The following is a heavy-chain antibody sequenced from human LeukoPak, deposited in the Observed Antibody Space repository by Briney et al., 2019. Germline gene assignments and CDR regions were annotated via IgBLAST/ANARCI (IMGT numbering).Heavy chain of an antibody. D-gene: IGHD3-16*02. CDR2: ISAYNGNT. V-gene: IGHV1-18*01. CDR1: GGTFSSYG. CDR3: ARDSRVGYVWGSYRYDY. Sequence: ASVKVSCKASGGTFSSYGISWVRQAPGQGLEWMGWISAYNGNTNYAQKLQGRVTMTTDTSTSTAYMGLRSLRSDDTAVYYCARDSRVGYVWGSYRYDYWGQGTLVTVSS. J-gene: IGHJ4*02.